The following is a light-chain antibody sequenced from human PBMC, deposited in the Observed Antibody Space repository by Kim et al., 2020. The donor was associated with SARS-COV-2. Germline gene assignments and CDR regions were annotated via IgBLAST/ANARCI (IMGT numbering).Light chain of an antibody. CDR1: QTVLYNSNNKNY. CDR2: WAS. V-gene: IGKV4-1*01. J-gene: IGKJ2*03. CDR3: QQYYSTPPS. Sequence: TTLNCKASQTVLYNSNNKNYLAWYQQKPGQAPKLLMYWASIRESGVSDRFSGSGSETDFTLTISSLQAEDVAVYYCQQYYSTPPSFGQGTKLEI.